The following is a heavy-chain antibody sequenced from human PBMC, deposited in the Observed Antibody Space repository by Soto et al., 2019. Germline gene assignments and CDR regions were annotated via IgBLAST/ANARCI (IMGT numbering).Heavy chain of an antibody. CDR3: AKGYCSTTSCSFDY. CDR1: GFTFTNFA. D-gene: IGHD2-2*01. V-gene: IGHV3-23*01. J-gene: IGHJ4*02. Sequence: EVQLLESGGGLVQPGGSLRLSCAASGFTFTNFAMNWVRQAPGKGLEWVSVISGGADTTYNADSVKGRFTISRDNSKNTVYLQMNSLRAEDTARYYCAKGYCSTTSCSFDYWGQGVLVTVSS. CDR2: ISGGADTT.